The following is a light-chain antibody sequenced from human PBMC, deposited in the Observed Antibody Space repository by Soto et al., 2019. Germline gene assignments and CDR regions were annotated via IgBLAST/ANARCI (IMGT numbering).Light chain of an antibody. J-gene: IGKJ2*01. V-gene: IGKV1-9*01. CDR3: PQLNSHPLT. CDR2: GAY. CDR1: QAIFNY. Sequence: IQLTQSPIFLSASLGDRVNISCRASQAIFNYLAWYQQKPGTAPNLLIFGAYTLHSGVPSRFSGSGSGTEFTLTISSMQPEDFATYYSPQLNSHPLTVGQGTKLEIK.